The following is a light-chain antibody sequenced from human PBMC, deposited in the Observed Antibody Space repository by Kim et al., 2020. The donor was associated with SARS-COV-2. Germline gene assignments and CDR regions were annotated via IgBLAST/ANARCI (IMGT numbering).Light chain of an antibody. CDR3: MQSLETWT. V-gene: IGKV2-28*01. J-gene: IGKJ1*01. CDR1: QSLLHSNGYNY. CDR2: LGS. Sequence: DTMMTQSPVSLPVTPGEPASIACRSSQSLLHSNGYNYLEWYLQKPGQSPQLLIYLGSNRASGVPDRFSGSGSGADFTLKISRVEAEDVGVYYCMQSLETWTFGQGTKVDIK.